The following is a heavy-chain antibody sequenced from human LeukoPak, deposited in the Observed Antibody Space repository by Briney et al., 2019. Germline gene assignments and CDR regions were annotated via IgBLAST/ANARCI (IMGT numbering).Heavy chain of an antibody. CDR2: ISGSGGST. D-gene: IGHD5-18*01. J-gene: IGHJ4*02. Sequence: PGGSLRLSCAASGFTFSSYAMSWVRQAPGKGLEWVSAISGSGGSTYYADSVKGRFTISRGNSKNTLYLQMNSLRAEDTAVYYCAKLSGCSYGYFDYWGQGTLVTVSS. CDR3: AKLSGCSYGYFDY. CDR1: GFTFSSYA. V-gene: IGHV3-23*01.